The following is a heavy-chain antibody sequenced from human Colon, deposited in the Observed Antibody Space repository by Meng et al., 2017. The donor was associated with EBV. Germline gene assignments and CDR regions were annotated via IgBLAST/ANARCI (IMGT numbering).Heavy chain of an antibody. V-gene: IGHV4-31*03. CDR2: IYYSGST. Sequence: QVQPQESGPGLVKPSQPLSLTCTVSGGSISSGGYYWSWIRQHPGKGLEWIGYIYYSGSTYYNPSLKSRVTISIDTSKNQFSLKLSSVTAADTAVYYCARGPSRWLQFSFDYWGQGTLVTVSS. CDR1: GGSISSGGYY. CDR3: ARGPSRWLQFSFDY. D-gene: IGHD5-24*01. J-gene: IGHJ4*02.